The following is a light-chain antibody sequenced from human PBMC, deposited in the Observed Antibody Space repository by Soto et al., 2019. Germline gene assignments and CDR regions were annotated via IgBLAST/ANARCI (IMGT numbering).Light chain of an antibody. V-gene: IGLV2-8*01. CDR2: DVT. Sequence: QSALTQPPSASGSPGQSVTISCTGTSSDVGGDDYVSWYQQYPGKVPKLIIYDVTKRPSGVPNRFSGSKSGNTASLTVSGLQSEDEADYFCSSYAGSNTFVFGGGTKLTVL. CDR3: SSYAGSNTFV. CDR1: SSDVGGDDY. J-gene: IGLJ2*01.